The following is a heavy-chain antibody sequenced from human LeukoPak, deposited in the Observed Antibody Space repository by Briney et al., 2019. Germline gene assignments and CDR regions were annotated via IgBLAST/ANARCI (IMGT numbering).Heavy chain of an antibody. J-gene: IGHJ4*02. CDR2: IRYDGSSK. Sequence: GGSLRLSCAASGFTFSSYGMHWVRQAPGKGLEWVAFIRYDGSSKYYADSVKGRFTISRDNSKNTLYLQMNSLRAEDTAVYYCAKDLGGTTPLTRWGQGTLVTVSS. CDR3: AKDLGGTTPLTR. CDR1: GFTFSSYG. D-gene: IGHD2-2*01. V-gene: IGHV3-30*02.